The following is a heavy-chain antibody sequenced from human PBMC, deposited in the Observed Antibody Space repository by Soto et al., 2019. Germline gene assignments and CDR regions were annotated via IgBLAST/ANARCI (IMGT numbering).Heavy chain of an antibody. D-gene: IGHD2-2*01. J-gene: IGHJ5*02. CDR1: GFTFSSYS. V-gene: IGHV3-21*01. CDR3: ARDIVVVPAAIHWFDP. CDR2: ISSSSSYI. Sequence: GGSLRLSCAASGFTFSSYSMNWVRQAPGKGLEWVSSISSSSSYIYYADSVKGRFTISRDNAKNSLYLQMNSLRAEDTAVYYCARDIVVVPAAIHWFDPWGQGTLVTVSS.